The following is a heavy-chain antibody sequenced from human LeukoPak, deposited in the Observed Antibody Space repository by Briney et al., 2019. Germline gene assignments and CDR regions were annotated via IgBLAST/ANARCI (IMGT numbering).Heavy chain of an antibody. CDR1: GFTFSSYA. Sequence: GGSLRLSCAASGFTFSSYAMSWVRQAPGKGLEWVSAISGSGGSTYYADSVKGRFTISRDNSKNTLYLQMNSLRAEDTAVYYCAKDQWSLIAVAGSGQGVFDYWGQGTLVTVSS. CDR3: AKDQWSLIAVAGSGQGVFDY. CDR2: ISGSGGST. V-gene: IGHV3-23*01. J-gene: IGHJ4*02. D-gene: IGHD6-19*01.